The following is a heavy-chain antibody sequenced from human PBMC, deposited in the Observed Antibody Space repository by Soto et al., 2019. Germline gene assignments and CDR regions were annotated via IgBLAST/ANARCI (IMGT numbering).Heavy chain of an antibody. D-gene: IGHD2-15*01. CDR3: AKDIFRRVVVAASAKVTTGGIDY. V-gene: IGHV3-43*01. CDR2: ISWDGGST. J-gene: IGHJ4*02. Sequence: GGSLRLSCAASGFTFDDYTMHWVRQAPGKGLEWVSLISWDGGSTYYADSVKGRFTISRDNSKNSLYLQMNSLRTEDTALYYCAKDIFRRVVVAASAKVTTGGIDYWGQGTLVTVSS. CDR1: GFTFDDYT.